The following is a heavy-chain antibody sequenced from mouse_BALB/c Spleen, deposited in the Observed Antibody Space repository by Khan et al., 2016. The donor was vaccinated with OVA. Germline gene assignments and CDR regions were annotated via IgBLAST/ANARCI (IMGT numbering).Heavy chain of an antibody. D-gene: IGHD6-1*01. V-gene: IGHV9-1*02. CDR1: GYTFKDYV. Sequence: QIQLVQSGPELKKPGETVKISCKASGYTFKDYVMNWVKQSPGEGLKWMGWMNTYTGEPTYADDFKGRFSFSLETSASTAYLQISSLKNEDNATDFCVRCHGGYWGQGTTLTVSS. J-gene: IGHJ2*01. CDR3: VRCHGGY. CDR2: MNTYTGEP.